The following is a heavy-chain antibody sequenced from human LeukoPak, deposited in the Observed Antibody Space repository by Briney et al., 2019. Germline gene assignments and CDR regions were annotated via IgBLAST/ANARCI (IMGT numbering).Heavy chain of an antibody. D-gene: IGHD3-9*01. V-gene: IGHV1-18*01. CDR3: AREDYDILAGYYANFDY. CDR1: GYTFTSYG. J-gene: IGHJ4*02. Sequence: VSVKVSCKASGYTFTSYGISWVRQAPGQGLEWMGWISAYNGNTNYAQKLQGRVTMTTDTSTSTAYMELRSLRSDDTAVYYCAREDYDILAGYYANFDYWGQGTLVTVSS. CDR2: ISAYNGNT.